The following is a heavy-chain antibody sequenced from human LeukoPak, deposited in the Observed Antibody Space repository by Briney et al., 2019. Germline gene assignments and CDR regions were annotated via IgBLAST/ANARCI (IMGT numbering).Heavy chain of an antibody. D-gene: IGHD2-15*01. V-gene: IGHV1-2*02. CDR1: GYTLTGYY. J-gene: IGHJ4*02. CDR2: INPNSGGT. Sequence: ASVKVSCKASGYTLTGYYMHWVRQAPGQGLEWMGWINPNSGGTNYAQKFQGRVTMTEDTSIDTAYMELSSLRSEDTAMYYCATDPVGYCSSDSCYSVDYWGQGTLVTVST. CDR3: ATDPVGYCSSDSCYSVDY.